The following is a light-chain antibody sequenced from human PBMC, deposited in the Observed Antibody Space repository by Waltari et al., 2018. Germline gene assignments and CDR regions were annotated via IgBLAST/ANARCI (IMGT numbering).Light chain of an antibody. J-gene: IGLJ2*01. V-gene: IGLV1-44*01. CDR1: SSHIGFNT. CDR3: SSWDESLNGLV. CDR2: SNA. Sequence: QSVLTQPPSASGTPGQRVTIPCSGSSSHIGFNTVHWYHQPPGTAPKLLFYSNAHRPSGVPDRFSASKSGTSASLAISGLQSEDEADYYCSSWDESLNGLVFGGGTKLTVL.